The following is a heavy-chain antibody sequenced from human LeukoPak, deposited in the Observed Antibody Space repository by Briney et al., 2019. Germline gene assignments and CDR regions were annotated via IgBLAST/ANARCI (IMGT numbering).Heavy chain of an antibody. CDR2: ISSSSSYI. CDR3: ARGPGGIVVVVAAGYDY. CDR1: GFTFSSYS. J-gene: IGHJ4*02. V-gene: IGHV3-21*01. Sequence: PGGSLRLSCAASGFTFSSYSMNWVRQAPGKGLEWVSSISSSSSYIYYADSVKGRFTISRDNAKNSLYLQMNSLRAEDTAVYYCARGPGGIVVVVAAGYDYWGQGTLVTVSS. D-gene: IGHD2-15*01.